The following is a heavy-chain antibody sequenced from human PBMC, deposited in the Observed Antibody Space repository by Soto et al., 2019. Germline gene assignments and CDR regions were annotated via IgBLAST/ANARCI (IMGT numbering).Heavy chain of an antibody. CDR2: ISSGGST. V-gene: IGHV3-53*02. D-gene: IGHD3-3*01. CDR3: ARGLWTRPPDAFDH. Sequence: EVQLVETGGGLIQLGGSLRLSCAVSGFSVSSNYMSWVRQAPGKGLEWVSLISSGGSTFYTDSVKGRFTISKDNSENTLYLQMNSLRAEDTAVYYCARGLWTRPPDAFDHWGQGTMVTVSS. J-gene: IGHJ3*01. CDR1: GFSVSSNY.